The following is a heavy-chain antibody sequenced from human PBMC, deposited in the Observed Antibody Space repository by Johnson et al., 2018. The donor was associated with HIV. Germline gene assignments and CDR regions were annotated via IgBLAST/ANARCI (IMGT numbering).Heavy chain of an antibody. CDR1: GFTFSSYD. V-gene: IGHV3-13*01. Sequence: VQLVESGGGLVQPGGSLRLSCAASGFTFSSYDMHWVRHATGKGLEWVSAIGTAGDTYYPGSVKGRFTISRENAKNSLYLQMNSLRAGDTAVYYCARAGVGAGAFDIWGQGTMVTVSS. D-gene: IGHD1-26*01. CDR3: ARAGVGAGAFDI. J-gene: IGHJ3*02. CDR2: IGTAGDT.